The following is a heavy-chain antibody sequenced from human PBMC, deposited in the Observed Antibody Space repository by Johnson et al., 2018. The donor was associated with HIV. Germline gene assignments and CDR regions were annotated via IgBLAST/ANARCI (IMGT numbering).Heavy chain of an antibody. CDR2: ISHDGSNK. CDR3: ARDWEGYAFDI. CDR1: GFTLSTYG. J-gene: IGHJ3*02. D-gene: IGHD1-26*01. Sequence: QVQLVESGGGVVQPGRSLRLSCAASGFTLSTYGMHWVRQAPGKGLEWVAVISHDGSNKYYADSVKGPFTISRDNSKNTLDLQMNRLRAQDTAVYYCARDWEGYAFDIWGQGTMVTVSS. V-gene: IGHV3-30*19.